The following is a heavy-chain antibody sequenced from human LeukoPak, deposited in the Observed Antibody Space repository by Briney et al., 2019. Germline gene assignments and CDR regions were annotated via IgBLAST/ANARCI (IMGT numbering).Heavy chain of an antibody. V-gene: IGHV4-59*08. CDR3: ARHLRYELLGYDASYI. Sequence: SETLSLTCSASGDSISSYYWSWIRQPPGQGLDWIGHIYYSGSTNYNPSLTSPVTISINTYKNQFSLKLIPVTTPDTAVYHAARHLRYELLGYDASYIWGQGRVVTVSS. CDR2: IYYSGST. CDR1: GDSISSYY. J-gene: IGHJ3*02. D-gene: IGHD3-22*01.